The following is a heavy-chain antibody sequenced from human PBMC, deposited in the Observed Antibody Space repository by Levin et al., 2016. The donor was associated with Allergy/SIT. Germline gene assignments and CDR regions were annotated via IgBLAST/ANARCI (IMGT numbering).Heavy chain of an antibody. V-gene: IGHV1-45*02. CDR2: ITPYNGNT. CDR3: ARSALTGEGYYIDV. J-gene: IGHJ2*01. D-gene: IGHD7-27*01. Sequence: SVKVSCKASGYTFTYRYLHWVRQAPGQALEWMGWITPYNGNTKYAKKFRDRVTITRDTSMSFSYLQLSSLRSEDTAMYFCARSALTGEGYYIDVWGPGTLVTVSS. CDR1: GYTFTYRY.